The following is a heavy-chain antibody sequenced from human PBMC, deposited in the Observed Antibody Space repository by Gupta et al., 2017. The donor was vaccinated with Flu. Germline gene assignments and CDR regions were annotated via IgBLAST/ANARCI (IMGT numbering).Heavy chain of an antibody. V-gene: IGHV3-23*01. CDR3: ARDYSGGWYWGNFDF. Sequence: EVQLLESGGTLVQPGGSLRLSCAASRFTFSNYAMSWVRQAPGKGLEWVSAISSSGGATYYADSVKGRFTISRDNSKNTVFLQLNSLRAEDTAVYYCARDYSGGWYWGNFDFWGQGTLVTVSS. CDR1: RFTFSNYA. CDR2: ISSSGGAT. D-gene: IGHD6-19*01. J-gene: IGHJ4*02.